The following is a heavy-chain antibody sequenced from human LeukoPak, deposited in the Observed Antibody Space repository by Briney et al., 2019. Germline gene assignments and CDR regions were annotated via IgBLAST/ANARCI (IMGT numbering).Heavy chain of an antibody. D-gene: IGHD3-22*01. CDR2: IYYSGST. V-gene: IGHV4-59*01. J-gene: IGHJ4*02. CDR3: ARSRRDYYDSSGYYSFDY. Sequence: LSFTIIDPACAIRSYYWSWTPKPPSQLLTWIRYIYYSGSTNYNPSLKSRVTISVDTSKNQFSLKLNSVTDADTAVYYCARSRRDYYDSSGYYSFDYWGQGTLVTVSS. CDR1: ACAIRSYY.